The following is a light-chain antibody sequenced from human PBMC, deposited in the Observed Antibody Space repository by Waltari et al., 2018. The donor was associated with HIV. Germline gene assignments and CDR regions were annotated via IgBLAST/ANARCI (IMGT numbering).Light chain of an antibody. CDR2: GAS. CDR1: QSVASS. V-gene: IGKV3-15*01. Sequence: EIIITQSTTTLSLSAGEGATLSYRASQSVASSLAWYQQKPGQAPRLLIYGASTRAAGIPGRFSGSGSGTEFTLTISSLQSEDSAIYFCHQYNSWPPRYTFGQGTKLEI. CDR3: HQYNSWPPRYT. J-gene: IGKJ2*01.